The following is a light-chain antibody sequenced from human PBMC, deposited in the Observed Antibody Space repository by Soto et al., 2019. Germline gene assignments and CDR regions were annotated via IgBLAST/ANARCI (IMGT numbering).Light chain of an antibody. CDR2: DVA. CDR3: CSYAGGYTYL. J-gene: IGLJ1*01. V-gene: IGLV2-11*01. Sequence: QSVLTQPRSVSGSPGQSVTISCTGTGNDVGAYNYVSWYQQHPGRPPKLMTYDVARWPSGVPDRFSGSKSGNTASLTISGLQAEDEADYFCCSYAGGYTYLFGTGTRSPS. CDR1: GNDVGAYNY.